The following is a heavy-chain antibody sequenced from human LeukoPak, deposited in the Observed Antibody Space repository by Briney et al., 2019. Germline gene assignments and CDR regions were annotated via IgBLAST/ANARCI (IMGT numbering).Heavy chain of an antibody. V-gene: IGHV3-33*01. CDR3: ARGGWYGPPFDY. CDR1: GFTFSSYG. J-gene: IGHJ4*02. CDR2: IWYDGSNK. D-gene: IGHD6-19*01. Sequence: QTGGSLRLSCAASGFTFSSYGMHWVRQAPGKGLEWVAVIWYDGSNKYYADSVKGRFTISRDNSKNTLYLQMNRLRAEDTAVYYCARGGWYGPPFDYWGQGTLVTVSS.